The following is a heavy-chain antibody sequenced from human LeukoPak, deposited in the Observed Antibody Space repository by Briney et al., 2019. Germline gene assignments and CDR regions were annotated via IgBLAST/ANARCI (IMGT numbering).Heavy chain of an antibody. Sequence: GGSLRLSCAASRFTFSNYWMSWVRQAPGKGLEWVASIDQDGSDKFSVDSVKGRFTISRDNAGNSMYLQLNSLRVEDTAVYYCARATLGWFDPWGQGTLVTVSS. CDR1: RFTFSNYW. D-gene: IGHD7-27*01. CDR2: IDQDGSDK. J-gene: IGHJ5*02. CDR3: ARATLGWFDP. V-gene: IGHV3-7*01.